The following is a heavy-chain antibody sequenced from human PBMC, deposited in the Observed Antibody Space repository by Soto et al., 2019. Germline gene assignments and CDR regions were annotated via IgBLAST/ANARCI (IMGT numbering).Heavy chain of an antibody. V-gene: IGHV3-23*01. J-gene: IGHJ4*02. CDR1: GFSFSSYA. CDR2: ISGSGDST. D-gene: IGHD6-19*01. Sequence: EVQLLESGGGLVQPGGSLRLSCAASGFSFSSYAMIWVRQAPGKGLEWVSVISGSGDSTYYADSVKGRFTISRDNSKNTLYLQMISLRAEDTAVYYCARRSSGWYFDYWGQGTLVIVSS. CDR3: ARRSSGWYFDY.